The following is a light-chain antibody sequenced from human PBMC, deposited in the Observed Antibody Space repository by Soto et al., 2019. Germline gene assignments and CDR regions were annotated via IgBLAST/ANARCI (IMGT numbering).Light chain of an antibody. J-gene: IGKJ4*02. CDR1: PSVGST. Sequence: PQSPSTLSVSPGERVILSCIASPSVGSTLAWYQQKPVQAPRLLIRGASTRATGGPARFSGSGSGTEFTLTISSLQSEDFAVYDCQQYSTSLTFGGGTTLEIK. CDR3: QQYSTSLT. V-gene: IGKV3-15*01. CDR2: GAS.